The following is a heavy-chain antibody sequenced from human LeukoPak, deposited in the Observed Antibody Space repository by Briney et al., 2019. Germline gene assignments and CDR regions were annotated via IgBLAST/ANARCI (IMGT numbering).Heavy chain of an antibody. J-gene: IGHJ4*02. CDR2: ISSSSGYI. CDR3: ATGYSYGYAY. Sequence: GGSLRLSCAASGFTFSSYSMNWVRQAPGKGLEWVSSISSSSGYIYYADSVKGQFTISRDNAKNSLYLQMNSLRAEDTAVYYCATGYSYGYAYWGQGTLVTVSS. CDR1: GFTFSSYS. D-gene: IGHD5-18*01. V-gene: IGHV3-21*01.